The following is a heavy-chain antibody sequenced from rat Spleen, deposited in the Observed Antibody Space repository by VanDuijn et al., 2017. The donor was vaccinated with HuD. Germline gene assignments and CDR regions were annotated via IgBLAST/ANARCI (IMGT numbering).Heavy chain of an antibody. CDR2: ISTGGGST. Sequence: EVQLVESGGGLVQPGRSMKLSCAASGFTFSNYGMAWVRQAPKKGLEWVAYISTGGGSTYYRDSVKGRFTISRDNAKSTLYLQMDSLRSEDTATYYCTTMNSGYFDCWGQGVMVTVSS. D-gene: IGHD4-3*01. CDR1: GFTFSNYG. J-gene: IGHJ2*01. V-gene: IGHV5-27*01. CDR3: TTMNSGYFDC.